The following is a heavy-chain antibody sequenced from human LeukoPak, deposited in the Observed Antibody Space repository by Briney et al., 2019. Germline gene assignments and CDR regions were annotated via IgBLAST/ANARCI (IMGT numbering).Heavy chain of an antibody. Sequence: PSETLSLTCAVYGGSFSGYYWGWIRQPPGKGLEWIGSIYYSGSTYYNPSLKSRLTIAVDTSKNQFSLKLSSVTAADTAVYYCARYCSSTSCHGNWGQGTLVTVSS. CDR1: GGSFSGYY. D-gene: IGHD2-2*01. J-gene: IGHJ4*02. CDR2: IYYSGST. V-gene: IGHV4-39*01. CDR3: ARYCSSTSCHGN.